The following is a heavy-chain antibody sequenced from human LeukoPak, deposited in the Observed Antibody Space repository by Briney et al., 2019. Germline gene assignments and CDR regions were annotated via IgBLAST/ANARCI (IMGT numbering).Heavy chain of an antibody. CDR2: ISYDGSNK. CDR3: ARQGSSSFYYFDY. Sequence: GGSLRLSCAASGFTFSSYAMHWVRQAPGKGLEWVAVISYDGSNKYYADSVKGRFTISRDNSKNTLYLQMNSLRAEDMAVYYCARQGSSSFYYFDYWGQGTLVTVSS. J-gene: IGHJ4*02. CDR1: GFTFSSYA. V-gene: IGHV3-30*04. D-gene: IGHD6-6*01.